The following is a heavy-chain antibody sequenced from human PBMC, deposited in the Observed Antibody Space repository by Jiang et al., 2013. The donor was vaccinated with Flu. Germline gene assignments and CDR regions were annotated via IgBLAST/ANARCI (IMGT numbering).Heavy chain of an antibody. D-gene: IGHD3-3*01. CDR3: ARGVLTFYDFWSGYDHYSGMDV. CDR1: GFTFSSYN. J-gene: IGHJ6*02. Sequence: VQLVESGGGLVKPGRSLRLSCASSGFTFSSYNMNWVRQAPGKGLEWVSSISGSSTYIYYADSVKGRFTISRDNAKNSLYLQMNSLRAEDTAVYYCARGVLTFYDFWSGYDHYSGMDVWGQGTTVTVSS. V-gene: IGHV3-21*01. CDR2: ISGSSTYI.